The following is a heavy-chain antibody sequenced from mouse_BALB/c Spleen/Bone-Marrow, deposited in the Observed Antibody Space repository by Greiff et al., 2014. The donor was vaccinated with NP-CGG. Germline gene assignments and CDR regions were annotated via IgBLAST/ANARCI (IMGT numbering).Heavy chain of an antibody. CDR3: ARGYAMDY. Sequence: LQESGAELMKPGASVKISCKATGYTLSSYWIEWVKQRPGHGLEWIGEILPGSGSTNYNEKFKGKATFTADTSSNTAYMQLSSLTSEDSAVYHCARGYAMDYWGQGTSVTVSS. V-gene: IGHV1-9*01. CDR1: GYTLSSYW. J-gene: IGHJ4*01. CDR2: ILPGSGST.